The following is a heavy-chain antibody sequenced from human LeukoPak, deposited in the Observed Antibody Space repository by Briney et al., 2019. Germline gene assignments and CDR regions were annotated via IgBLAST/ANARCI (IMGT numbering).Heavy chain of an antibody. CDR1: GGSISSYY. V-gene: IGHV4-59*08. J-gene: IGHJ4*02. Sequence: SETLSLTCSVSGGSISSYYWSWIRQPPGKGLEWIGYIYYSGSTNYNPSLKSRVTISVDTSKNQFSLKLSSVTAADTAVYYCARRSVGYYDSSGYYPNWGQGTLVTVSS. CDR3: ARRSVGYYDSSGYYPN. D-gene: IGHD3-22*01. CDR2: IYYSGST.